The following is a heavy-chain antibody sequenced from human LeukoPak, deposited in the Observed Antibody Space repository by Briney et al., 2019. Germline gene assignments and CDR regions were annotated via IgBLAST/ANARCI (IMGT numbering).Heavy chain of an antibody. Sequence: SETLSLTCAVCGGSFSGYYWSWIRQPPGKGLEWIGEINHSGSTNYNPSLKSRVTISVDTSKNQFSLKLSSVTAADTAVYYCARVGPFDYWGQGTLVTVSS. CDR2: INHSGST. J-gene: IGHJ4*02. CDR3: ARVGPFDY. CDR1: GGSFSGYY. V-gene: IGHV4-34*01.